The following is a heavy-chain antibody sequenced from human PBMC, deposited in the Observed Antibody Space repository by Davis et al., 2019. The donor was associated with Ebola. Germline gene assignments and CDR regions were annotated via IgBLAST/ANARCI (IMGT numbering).Heavy chain of an antibody. J-gene: IGHJ4*02. CDR2: INPHSGGT. CDR1: GYTFTGNY. D-gene: IGHD1-26*01. V-gene: IGHV1-2*02. Sequence: ASVKVSCKASGYTFTGNYMHWVRQAPGQGLEWMGWINPHSGGTNYAQKFQGRVTMTRDTSVTTAYMELSRLRSDDTAVYYCAKEEGGSYNDYWGQGTLVTVSS. CDR3: AKEEGGSYNDY.